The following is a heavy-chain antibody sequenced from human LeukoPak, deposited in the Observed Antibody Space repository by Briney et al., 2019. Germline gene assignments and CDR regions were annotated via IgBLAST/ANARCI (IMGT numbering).Heavy chain of an antibody. CDR2: VSLTGLT. V-gene: IGHV4-4*02. J-gene: IGHJ6*02. D-gene: IGHD5-18*01. CDR1: GGSITRTNW. Sequence: SGTLSLTCGVSGGSITRTNWWSWVRQPPGQGLEWIGEVSLTGLTNYNPSLKSRVTISVDTSKNQFSLKLSSVTAADTAVYYCARDSKVGHVDTAMSYYYYYGMDVWGQGTTVTVSS. CDR3: ARDSKVGHVDTAMSYYYYYGMDV.